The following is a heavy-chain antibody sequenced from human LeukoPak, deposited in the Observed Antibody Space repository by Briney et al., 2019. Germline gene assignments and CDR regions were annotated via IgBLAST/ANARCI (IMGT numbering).Heavy chain of an antibody. D-gene: IGHD5-12*01. Sequence: GGSLRLSCAASGFTFSSYTIHWVRQAPGKGLEWVSSISSSSSYIYYADSVKGRFTISRHNAKNSLFLQMDSLRAEDTAVYYCARTEWLRSGYYFDYWGQGTLVTVSS. V-gene: IGHV3-21*01. CDR1: GFTFSSYT. CDR3: ARTEWLRSGYYFDY. CDR2: ISSSSSYI. J-gene: IGHJ4*02.